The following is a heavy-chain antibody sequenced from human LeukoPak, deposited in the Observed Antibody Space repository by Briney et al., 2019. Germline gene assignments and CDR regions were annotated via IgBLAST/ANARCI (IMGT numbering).Heavy chain of an antibody. CDR2: ISAYNGNT. D-gene: IGHD6-13*01. V-gene: IGHV1-18*01. CDR1: GYTFTSYG. J-gene: IGHJ4*02. CDR3: ARDDIFRIAAAGTFDY. Sequence: GASVKVSCKASGYTFTSYGISWVRQAPGQGLEWMGWISAYNGNTNYAQKLQGRVTMTTDTSTNTAYMELRSLRSDDTAVYYCARDDIFRIAAAGTFDYWGQGTLVTVSS.